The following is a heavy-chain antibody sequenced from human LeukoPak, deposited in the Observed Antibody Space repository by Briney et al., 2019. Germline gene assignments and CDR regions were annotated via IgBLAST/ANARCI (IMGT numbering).Heavy chain of an antibody. D-gene: IGHD3-10*01. CDR3: AKDHVPSY. V-gene: IGHV3-23*01. CDR2: ISSNGGDT. CDR1: GFTYSNHA. J-gene: IGHJ4*02. Sequence: GGSLRLSCAASGFTYSNHAMSWVRQDPGKGLEWVSAISSNGGDTHYADPVKGRFTTYRDNSKSTVYLQMNSLRAEDTAIYYCAKDHVPSYWGQGTLVTVSS.